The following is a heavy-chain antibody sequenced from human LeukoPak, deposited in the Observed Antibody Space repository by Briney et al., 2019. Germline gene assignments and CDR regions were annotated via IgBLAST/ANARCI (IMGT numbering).Heavy chain of an antibody. Sequence: GGSLRLSRTASRFTPCDYWMHSVRHAPGKELVWVSRINTDGSSTTYADSVKGRFTISRDNAKNTVYLEMNSLRAEDTAVYYCARGMTYYYGSGKFDYWGQGSLVTVSS. CDR3: ARGMTYYYGSGKFDY. CDR1: RFTPCDYW. V-gene: IGHV3-74*01. CDR2: INTDGSST. J-gene: IGHJ4*02. D-gene: IGHD3-10*01.